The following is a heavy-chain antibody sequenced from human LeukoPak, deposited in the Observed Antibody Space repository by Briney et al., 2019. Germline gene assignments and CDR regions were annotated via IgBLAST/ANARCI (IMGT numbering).Heavy chain of an antibody. CDR3: ARGAYRYDFLFDH. D-gene: IGHD5-18*01. V-gene: IGHV1-18*01. J-gene: IGHJ4*02. CDR1: GYTFTSYG. CDR2: ISAYNGNT. Sequence: GASVKVSCKASGYTFTSYGISWVRQAPGQGLEXXXXISAYNGNTDYAQKLQGRVTMTTDTSTSTAYMELRSLRSDDTAVYYCARGAYRYDFLFDHWGQGTLVTVSS.